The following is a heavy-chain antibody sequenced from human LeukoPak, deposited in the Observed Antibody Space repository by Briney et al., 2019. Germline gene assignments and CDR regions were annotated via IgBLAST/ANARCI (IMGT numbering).Heavy chain of an antibody. CDR3: AAENLWITY. Sequence: ASVKVSCKASGYTFTSYYMHWVRQAPGQGLEWMGIINPSGGSTSYAQKFQGRVTITRDMSTSTAYMELSSLRSEDTAVYYCAAENLWITYWGQGTLVTVSS. D-gene: IGHD2-2*03. V-gene: IGHV1-46*01. CDR1: GYTFTSYY. CDR2: INPSGGST. J-gene: IGHJ4*02.